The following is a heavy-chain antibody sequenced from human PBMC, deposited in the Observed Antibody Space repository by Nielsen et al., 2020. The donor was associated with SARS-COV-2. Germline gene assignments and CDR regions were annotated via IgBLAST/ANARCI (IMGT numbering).Heavy chain of an antibody. J-gene: IGHJ4*02. CDR3: AKDMGRYCSGGSCYSWASDH. Sequence: GGSLRLSCAASGFNFHEYSMNWVRQAPGKGLGWVSLISWDGITTHYADSVKGRFTVSRDNSKSSLYLQMNSLRSEDTALYYCAKDMGRYCSGGSCYSWASDHWGQGTLVTVSS. CDR1: GFNFHEYS. V-gene: IGHV3-43*01. CDR2: ISWDGITT. D-gene: IGHD2-15*01.